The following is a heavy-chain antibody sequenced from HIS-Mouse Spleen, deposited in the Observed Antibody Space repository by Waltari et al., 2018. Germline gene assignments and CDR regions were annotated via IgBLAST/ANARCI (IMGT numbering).Heavy chain of an antibody. CDR1: GGSISSSSYY. D-gene: IGHD6-13*01. J-gene: IGHJ2*01. V-gene: IGHV4-39*07. Sequence: QLQLQESGPGLVKPSETLSLTCTVSGGSISSSSYYWGWIRQPPGKGLEWIGSIYYSGGPSYNPSLKSRVTISVDTSNNQFSLKLSSVTAADTAVYYCAREIPYSSSWYDWYFDLWGRGTLVTVSS. CDR2: IYYSGGP. CDR3: AREIPYSSSWYDWYFDL.